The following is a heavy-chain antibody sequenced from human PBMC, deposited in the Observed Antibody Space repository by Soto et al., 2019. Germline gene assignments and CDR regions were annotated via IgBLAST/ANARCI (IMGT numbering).Heavy chain of an antibody. CDR3: AKDVCSGGSCFYYFNY. D-gene: IGHD2-15*01. Sequence: PGGSLRLSCAASGSTFSGYAVSWVRQAPGKGLEWVSAIRGSGGSTYYADSVKGRFTISRDNSKNTLYLQMNSLRAEDTAVYYCAKDVCSGGSCFYYFNYWGQGT. CDR1: GSTFSGYA. J-gene: IGHJ4*02. CDR2: IRGSGGST. V-gene: IGHV3-23*01.